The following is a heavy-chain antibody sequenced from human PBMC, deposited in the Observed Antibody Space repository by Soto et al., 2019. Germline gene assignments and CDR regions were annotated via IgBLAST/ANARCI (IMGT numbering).Heavy chain of an antibody. CDR1: GGSISSYY. CDR2: IYYSGST. CDR3: ARHAPNIVATGYFDY. V-gene: IGHV4-59*08. Sequence: SETLSLTCTVSGGSISSYYWSWIRQPPGKGLEWIGYIYYSGSTNYNPSLKSRVTISVDTSKNQFSLKLSSVTAADTAVYYCARHAPNIVATGYFDYWGQGTLVTVSS. J-gene: IGHJ4*02. D-gene: IGHD5-12*01.